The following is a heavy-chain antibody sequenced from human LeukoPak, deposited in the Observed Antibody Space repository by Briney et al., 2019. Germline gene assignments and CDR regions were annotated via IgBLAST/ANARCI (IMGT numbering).Heavy chain of an antibody. CDR2: IYYSGST. CDR1: GGSISSGDYY. CDR3: ARGGGSVDY. V-gene: IGHV4-30-4*08. D-gene: IGHD5-24*01. J-gene: IGHJ4*02. Sequence: SETLSLTCTVSGGSISSGDYYWSWIRQPPGKGLEWIGYIYYSGSTYYNPSLKSRVTISVDTSRNQFPLKLSSVTAADTAVYYCARGGGSVDYWGQGTLVTVSS.